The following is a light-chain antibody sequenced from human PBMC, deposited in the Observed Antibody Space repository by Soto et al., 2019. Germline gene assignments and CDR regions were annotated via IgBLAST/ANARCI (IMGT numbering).Light chain of an antibody. J-gene: IGKJ1*01. Sequence: EIVLTQSPGTLSLSPGERATLSCRASQSVDKYLAWYQQKPGQAPRLLIYGASSRATGIPDRFSGSGSGSDFTLTISRLEPEDFAVYYCQQYGSSPWTFGQGTKVDIK. CDR3: QQYGSSPWT. CDR1: QSVDKY. CDR2: GAS. V-gene: IGKV3-20*01.